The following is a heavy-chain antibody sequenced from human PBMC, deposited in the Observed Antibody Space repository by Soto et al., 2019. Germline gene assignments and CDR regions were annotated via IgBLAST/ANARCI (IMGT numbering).Heavy chain of an antibody. J-gene: IGHJ4*02. V-gene: IGHV4-59*01. Sequence: SETLSLTCTVSGGSISSYYWSWIRQPPGKGLEWIGYIYYSGSTNYNPSLKSRVTISVDTSKNQFSLKLSSVTAADTAVYYCARGSTYYYGSGSYSRQDYFDYWGQGTLDTVSS. D-gene: IGHD3-10*01. CDR2: IYYSGST. CDR1: GGSISSYY. CDR3: ARGSTYYYGSGSYSRQDYFDY.